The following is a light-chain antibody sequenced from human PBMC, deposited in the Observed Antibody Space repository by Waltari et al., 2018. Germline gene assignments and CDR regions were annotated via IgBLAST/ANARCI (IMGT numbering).Light chain of an antibody. Sequence: QSALTQPRSVSGSPGQSLTIPCTGTSSDVGGYNYVPWYQQHPGKAPKLMIYDVSTRPAGVPDRFSGSKSGNTASLTISGLQAEDEADYYCCSYAGSYTWVFGGGTKLTVL. J-gene: IGLJ3*02. CDR1: SSDVGGYNY. CDR2: DVS. V-gene: IGLV2-11*01. CDR3: CSYAGSYTWV.